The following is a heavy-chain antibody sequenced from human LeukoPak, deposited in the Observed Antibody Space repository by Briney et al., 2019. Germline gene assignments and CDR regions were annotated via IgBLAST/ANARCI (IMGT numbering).Heavy chain of an antibody. J-gene: IGHJ6*02. CDR1: GFTVSSNY. CDR2: IYSGTST. D-gene: IGHD5-12*01. CDR3: ARVYIVATTKVYYYYGMDV. V-gene: IGHV3-66*01. Sequence: GGSLRLSCAASGFTVSSNYMSWVRQAPGKGLEWVSVIYSGTSTYYADSVKGRFTISRDNSKNTLYLQMNSLRAEDTAVYYCARVYIVATTKVYYYYGMDVWGQGTTVTVSS.